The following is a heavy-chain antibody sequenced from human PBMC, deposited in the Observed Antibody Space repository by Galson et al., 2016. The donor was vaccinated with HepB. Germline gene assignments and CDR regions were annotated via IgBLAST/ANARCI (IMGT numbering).Heavy chain of an antibody. Sequence: SLRLSCAASGFSFTTYSMNWVRQAPGKGLEWVSYISDSSSHIYYAGSVKGRFTISRDSAKNSLYLQMNSLRDEDTAVYYCTRSYGQRLANDAFDIWGRGTLVSVSS. V-gene: IGHV3-48*02. CDR2: ISDSSSHI. J-gene: IGHJ3*02. D-gene: IGHD6-19*01. CDR3: TRSYGQRLANDAFDI. CDR1: GFSFTTYS.